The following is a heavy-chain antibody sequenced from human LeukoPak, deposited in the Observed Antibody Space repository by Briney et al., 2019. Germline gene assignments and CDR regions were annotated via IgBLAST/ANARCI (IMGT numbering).Heavy chain of an antibody. J-gene: IGHJ4*02. D-gene: IGHD1-26*01. CDR3: AKGLLSTWTETTFDY. V-gene: IGHV3-23*01. CDR1: GFTFSTYA. Sequence: PGGSLRLSCAASGFTFSTYAMSWVRQAPGKGLEWVSAISGSGGSTYYADSVKGRFTTSRDNSKNTLYLQMNSLRAEDTAVYYCAKGLLSTWTETTFDYWGQGTLVTVSS. CDR2: ISGSGGST.